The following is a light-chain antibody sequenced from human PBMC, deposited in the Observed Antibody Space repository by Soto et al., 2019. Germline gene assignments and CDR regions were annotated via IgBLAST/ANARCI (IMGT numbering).Light chain of an antibody. Sequence: EIVMTQSPATLSVSPGETASPSCRASQSAGSFLAWYQQKPGQAPRLLIYGASTRATGITARFSGSGSGTEFTLTISRLEPEDFAVYYCQQYGSSPTFGQGTRLE. V-gene: IGKV3-15*01. CDR2: GAS. J-gene: IGKJ5*01. CDR3: QQYGSSPT. CDR1: QSAGSF.